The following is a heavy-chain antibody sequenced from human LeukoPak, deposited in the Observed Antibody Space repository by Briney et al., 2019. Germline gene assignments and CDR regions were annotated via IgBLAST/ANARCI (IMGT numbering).Heavy chain of an antibody. CDR1: GFTFSSYA. D-gene: IGHD3-16*02. V-gene: IGHV3-23*01. CDR3: AKQSRSYPYYYYGMDV. Sequence: GGSLRLSCAASGFTFSSYAMSWVRQAPGKGLEWVSAISGSGGSTYYADSVKGRFTISRDNSTNTLYLQMNSLRAEDTAVYYCAKQSRSYPYYYYGMDVWGQGKTVTVSS. CDR2: ISGSGGST. J-gene: IGHJ6*02.